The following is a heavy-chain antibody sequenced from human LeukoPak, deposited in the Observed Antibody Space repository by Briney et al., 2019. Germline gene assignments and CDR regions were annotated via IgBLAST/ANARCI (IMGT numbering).Heavy chain of an antibody. D-gene: IGHD6-6*01. CDR1: GGSFSGYY. CDR2: INHSGST. V-gene: IGHV4-34*01. Sequence: SETLSLTCAVYGGSFSGYYWSWIRQPPGKGLEWIGEINHSGSTNYNPSLKSRVTISVDTSKNQSSLKLSSVTAADTAVYYCARGQRVAARPSSFWGQGTLVTVSS. J-gene: IGHJ4*02. CDR3: ARGQRVAARPSSF.